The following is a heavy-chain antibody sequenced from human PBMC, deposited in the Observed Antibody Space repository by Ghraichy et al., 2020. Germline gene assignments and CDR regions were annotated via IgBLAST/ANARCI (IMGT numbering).Heavy chain of an antibody. Sequence: SETLSLTCTVSGGSISSGGYYWSWIRQHPGKGLEWIGYIYYSGSTYYNPSLKSRVTISVDTSKNQFSLKLSSVTAADTAVYYCAREGGLVGAFDIWGQGTMVTVSS. D-gene: IGHD3-16*01. CDR2: IYYSGST. V-gene: IGHV4-31*03. J-gene: IGHJ3*02. CDR3: AREGGLVGAFDI. CDR1: GGSISSGGYY.